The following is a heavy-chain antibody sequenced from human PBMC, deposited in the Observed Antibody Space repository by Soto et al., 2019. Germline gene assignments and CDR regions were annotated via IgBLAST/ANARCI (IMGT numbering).Heavy chain of an antibody. CDR2: INPSGGST. Sequence: QVQLVQSGAEVKKPGASVKVSCKASGYTFTSYYMHWVRQAPGQGLEWMGIINPSGGSTSYAQKFQGRXXMXRVXSTSTVYMELSSLRSEDTAVYYCARGLRNRDAFDIWGQGTMVTVSS. CDR1: GYTFTSYY. CDR3: ARGLRNRDAFDI. D-gene: IGHD3-3*01. J-gene: IGHJ3*02. V-gene: IGHV1-46*01.